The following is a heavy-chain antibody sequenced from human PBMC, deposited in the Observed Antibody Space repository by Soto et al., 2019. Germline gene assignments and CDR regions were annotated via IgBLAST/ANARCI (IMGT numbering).Heavy chain of an antibody. J-gene: IGHJ6*02. D-gene: IGHD3-10*01. Sequence: PGGSLRLSCAASGFTVSSNYMSWVRQAPGKGLEWVSVIYSGGSTYYADSVKGRFTISRDNSKNTLYLQMNSLRAEDTAVYYCAGVLLCFVNQRRYHHGIDVWGQGTTVTVSS. CDR2: IYSGGST. CDR3: AGVLLCFVNQRRYHHGIDV. V-gene: IGHV3-53*01. CDR1: GFTVSSNY.